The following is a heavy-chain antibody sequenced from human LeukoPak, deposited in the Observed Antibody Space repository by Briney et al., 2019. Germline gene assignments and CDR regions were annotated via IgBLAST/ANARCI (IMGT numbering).Heavy chain of an antibody. D-gene: IGHD3-10*01. CDR2: IYYSGST. CDR3: ARHGLWFGESVRYWYFDL. V-gene: IGHV4-59*08. Sequence: KASETLSLTCTVSGGSTSSYYWSWIRQPPGKGLEWIGYIYYSGSTNYNPSLKSRVTISVDTSKNQFSLKLSSVTAADTAVYYCARHGLWFGESVRYWYFDLWGRGTLVTVSS. CDR1: GGSTSSYY. J-gene: IGHJ2*01.